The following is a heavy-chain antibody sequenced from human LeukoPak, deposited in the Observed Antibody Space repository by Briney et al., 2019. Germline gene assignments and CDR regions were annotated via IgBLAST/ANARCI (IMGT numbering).Heavy chain of an antibody. V-gene: IGHV5-51*01. J-gene: IGHJ4*02. Sequence: GESLKISCKGSGYSFTSYWIGWVRQMPGKGLEWMGMIYPGDSDIRYSPSFQGLVTISVDKSISTAYLQWSRLRASDTAMFYCARQQVSYDTSGYYSGYFDYWGQGTLVTVSP. CDR2: IYPGDSDI. CDR3: ARQQVSYDTSGYYSGYFDY. D-gene: IGHD3-22*01. CDR1: GYSFTSYW.